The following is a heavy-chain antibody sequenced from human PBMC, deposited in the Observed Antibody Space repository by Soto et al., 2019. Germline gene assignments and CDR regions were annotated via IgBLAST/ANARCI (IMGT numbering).Heavy chain of an antibody. CDR1: GGSISSYY. V-gene: IGHV4-59*08. D-gene: IGHD2-15*01. CDR2: IYYSGST. Sequence: QVQLQESGPGLVKPSETLSLTCTVSGGSISSYYWSWIRQPPGKGLEWIGYIYYSGSTNYNPSLKSRVTRSVDTSKNQFSLKLSSVTAADTAVYYCARRGAATFFAFDYWGQGTLVTVSS. J-gene: IGHJ4*02. CDR3: ARRGAATFFAFDY.